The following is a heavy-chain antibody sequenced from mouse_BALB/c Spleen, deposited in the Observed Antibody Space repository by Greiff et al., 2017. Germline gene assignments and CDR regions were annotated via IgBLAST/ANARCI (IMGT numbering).Heavy chain of an antibody. V-gene: IGHV5-15*02. CDR1: GFTFSDYG. CDR3: ARDQGGSASWFAY. J-gene: IGHJ3*01. D-gene: IGHD6-1*01. Sequence: EVKLMESGGGLVKPGGSLKLSCAASGFTFSDYGMAWVRQAPGKGPEWVAFISNLAYSIYYADTVTGRFTISRENAKNTLYLEMSSLRSEDTAMYYCARDQGGSASWFAYWGQGTLVTVSA. CDR2: ISNLAYSI.